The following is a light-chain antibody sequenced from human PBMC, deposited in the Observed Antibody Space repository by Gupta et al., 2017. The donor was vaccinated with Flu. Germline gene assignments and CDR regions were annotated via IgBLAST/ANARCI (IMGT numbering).Light chain of an antibody. V-gene: IGKV1-39*01. CDR2: AVS. Sequence: DIQMTQSPSSLSASVGDRVTITCRASQIIRSYLNWYQQRPGKAPKLLIYAVSTLIGGVPSRFSGSGSVTXFTLTIXIRQPEDFATYYCQQTYSARRTFGXWTKVEIK. CDR3: QQTYSARRT. CDR1: QIIRSY. J-gene: IGKJ1*01.